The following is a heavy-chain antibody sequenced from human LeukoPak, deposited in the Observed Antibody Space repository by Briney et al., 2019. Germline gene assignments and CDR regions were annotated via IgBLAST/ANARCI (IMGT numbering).Heavy chain of an antibody. D-gene: IGHD2-2*01. J-gene: IGHJ4*02. V-gene: IGHV3-7*01. Sequence: GGSLRLSCAVSGFTFSIYWMSWVREAPGKGLEWVANIRQDGGAKYYVDSVRDRFTIYRDNAKNWLYRRMNSLRAEDTGVYYSATTSDAPANMWGQGTLVTVSS. CDR2: IRQDGGAK. CDR3: ATTSDAPANM. CDR1: GFTFSIYW.